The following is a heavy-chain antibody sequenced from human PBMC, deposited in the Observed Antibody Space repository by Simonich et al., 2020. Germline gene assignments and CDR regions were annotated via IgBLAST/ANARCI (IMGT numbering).Heavy chain of an antibody. V-gene: IGHV3-48*03. Sequence: EVQLVESGGGLVQPGGSLRLSCAASGFTFSSYEMNWVRQAPGKGLCGGSYISSSGSTIYYADSVKGRFTISRDNAKNSLYLQMNSLRAEDTAVYYCASDGAYDTVVTGAYWGQGTLVTVSS. CDR3: ASDGAYDTVVTGAY. CDR1: GFTFSSYE. J-gene: IGHJ4*02. CDR2: ISSSGSTI. D-gene: IGHD3-9*01.